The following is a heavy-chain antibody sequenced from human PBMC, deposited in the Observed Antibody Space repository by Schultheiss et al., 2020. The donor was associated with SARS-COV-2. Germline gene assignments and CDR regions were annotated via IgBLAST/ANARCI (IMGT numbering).Heavy chain of an antibody. CDR1: GFTVSSNY. Sequence: LKISCAASGFTVSSNYMSWVRQAPGKGLEWVSGISWNSGNIGYADSVKGRFTISRDNAKNSLHLQMNSLRAEDTALYYCAKDLEYSSSAGLFDYWGQGTLVTVSS. V-gene: IGHV3-9*01. CDR2: ISWNSGNI. D-gene: IGHD6-6*01. J-gene: IGHJ4*02. CDR3: AKDLEYSSSAGLFDY.